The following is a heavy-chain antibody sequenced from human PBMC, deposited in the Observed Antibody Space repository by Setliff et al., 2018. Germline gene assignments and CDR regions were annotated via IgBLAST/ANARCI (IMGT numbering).Heavy chain of an antibody. D-gene: IGHD3-10*01. CDR3: ARAGMASVNRKGVFEY. V-gene: IGHV1-18*01. CDR2: VHGYTGDT. J-gene: IGHJ4*02. CDR1: GYTFTTYA. Sequence: ASVKVSCKASGYTFTTYAINWVRQAPGQGLEWMGWVHGYTGDTNYAQNLQGRVTMTTDTSTSTVYMEIRSLRSDDTAVYYCARAGMASVNRKGVFEYWGQGTLVTVSS.